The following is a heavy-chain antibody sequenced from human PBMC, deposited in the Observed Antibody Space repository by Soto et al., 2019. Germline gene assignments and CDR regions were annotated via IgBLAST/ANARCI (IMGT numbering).Heavy chain of an antibody. CDR1: GFTFSNYG. CDR3: ASSFITTVGTTG. V-gene: IGHV3-48*01. D-gene: IGHD1-1*01. CDR2: ISSSSSTI. Sequence: EVQLVESGGGLVQPGGSLRLSCVASGFTFSNYGMNWVRQAPGKGLEWVSHISSSSSTIYYAESVKGRFTISRDNAKNSLYLHMNSLRGEDTAVYYSASSFITTVGTTGWGQGTLVTVSS. J-gene: IGHJ4*02.